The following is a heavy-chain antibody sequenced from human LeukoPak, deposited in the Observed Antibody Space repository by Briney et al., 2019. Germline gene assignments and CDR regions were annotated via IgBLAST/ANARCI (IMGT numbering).Heavy chain of an antibody. J-gene: IGHJ5*01. D-gene: IGHD2-21*01. CDR3: ARDWEFCGGFSCYPYWYDS. CDR1: GDFISPHR. CDR2: MAQSGNT. V-gene: IGHV4-4*07. Sequence: SETLSLTCTVSGDFISPHRLSWIRQPAGKGLEFVGRMAQSGNTDYNPPLRSRLTMSLDTSKKQFSLKLSSVTAADTAVYYCARDWEFCGGFSCYPYWYDSWGQGILVTVSS.